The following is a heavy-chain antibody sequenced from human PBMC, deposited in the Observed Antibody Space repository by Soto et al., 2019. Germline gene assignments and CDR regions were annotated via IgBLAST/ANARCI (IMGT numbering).Heavy chain of an antibody. CDR1: GGTFSSYA. CDR3: ARDLDWNYDNGYYYYGMDV. J-gene: IGHJ6*02. D-gene: IGHD1-7*01. CDR2: IIPIFGTA. Sequence: ASVKVSCKASGGTFSSYAISWVRQAPGQGLEWMGGIIPIFGTANYAQKFQGRVTITADESTSTAYMELSSLRSEDTAVYYCARDLDWNYDNGYYYYGMDVWGQGTTVTVSS. V-gene: IGHV1-69*13.